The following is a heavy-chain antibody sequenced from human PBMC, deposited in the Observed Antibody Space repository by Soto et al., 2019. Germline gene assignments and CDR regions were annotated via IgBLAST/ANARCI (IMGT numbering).Heavy chain of an antibody. V-gene: IGHV3-49*03. CDR1: GFTVGDFA. CDR2: IRSKPYGGTA. D-gene: IGHD3-9*01. CDR3: TRVHTTGPVIPDY. Sequence: PGGSLRLSCTASGFTVGDFAMTWFRQTPGKGLEWVGFIRSKPYGGTAEYAASVKGRFTISRDDSKSIAYLQMNSLNTEDTAFYYCTRVHTTGPVIPDYWGQGT. J-gene: IGHJ4*02.